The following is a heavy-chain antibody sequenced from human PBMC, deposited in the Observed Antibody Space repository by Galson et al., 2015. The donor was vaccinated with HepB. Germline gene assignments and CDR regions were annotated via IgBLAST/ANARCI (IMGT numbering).Heavy chain of an antibody. V-gene: IGHV3-30-3*01. CDR1: GFTFNNYA. D-gene: IGHD4-23*01. CDR3: VRDSRDGGYFDS. J-gene: IGHJ4*02. Sequence: SLRLSCAASGFTFNNYAMHWVRQAPGKGPEWVAVISYDGNNTYYADSVKGRFTFSRDNSKNTLYLQMNSLRTEDTAVYSCVRDSRDGGYFDSWGQGTLVTVSS. CDR2: ISYDGNNT.